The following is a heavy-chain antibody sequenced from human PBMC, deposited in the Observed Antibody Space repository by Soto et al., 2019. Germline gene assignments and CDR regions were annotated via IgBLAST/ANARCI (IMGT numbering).Heavy chain of an antibody. V-gene: IGHV1-18*01. Sequence: QVQLVQSGAEVKKPGASVKVSCKASGYTFTSYGISWVRQAPGQGLEWMGWISAYNGNTNYAPKLQGRVTMTPDSSTSTAYMGLRSLNSDATAVYCCARDRERVATIGGYWGKGTLVTVSS. CDR3: ARDRERVATIGGY. D-gene: IGHD5-12*01. CDR1: GYTFTSYG. CDR2: ISAYNGNT. J-gene: IGHJ1*01.